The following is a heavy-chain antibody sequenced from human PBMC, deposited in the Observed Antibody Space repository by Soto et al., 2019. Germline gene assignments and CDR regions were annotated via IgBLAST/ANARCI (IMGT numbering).Heavy chain of an antibody. CDR3: AKVRGTITRYFGMDV. D-gene: IGHD1-20*01. J-gene: IGHJ6*02. CDR1: GFTFSSYA. CDR2: ISGSGGST. V-gene: IGHV3-23*01. Sequence: EVQLLESGGGLVQPGGSLRLLCAASGFTFSSYAMSWVRQAPGKGLEWVSDISGSGGSTYYADSVKGRFTISRDNSKSTLYLQMNSLRAEDTAIYFCAKVRGTITRYFGMDVWGQGTTVTVSS.